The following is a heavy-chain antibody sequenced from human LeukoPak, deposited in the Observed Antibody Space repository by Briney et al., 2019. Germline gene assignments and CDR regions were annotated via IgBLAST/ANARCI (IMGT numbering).Heavy chain of an antibody. Sequence: SETLSLTCTVSGGSISSYYWSWIRQPAGKGLEWIGRIYTSGSTNYNPSLKSRVTMSVDTSKNQFSLKLSSVTAADTAVYYCARQGLWFGELIFNWFDPWGQGTLVTVSS. V-gene: IGHV4-4*07. J-gene: IGHJ5*02. CDR1: GGSISSYY. CDR2: IYTSGST. D-gene: IGHD3-10*01. CDR3: ARQGLWFGELIFNWFDP.